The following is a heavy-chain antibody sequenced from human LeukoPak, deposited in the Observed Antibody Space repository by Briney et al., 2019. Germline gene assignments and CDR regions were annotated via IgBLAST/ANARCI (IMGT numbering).Heavy chain of an antibody. J-gene: IGHJ4*02. CDR3: ARGFWTGVEY. Sequence: GGSLRLSCAASGFTFSTYWMHWVRQAPGEGLVWVSRIKSDGSDTSYADSVKGRFTTSRDNAKNTLYLQMNSLGAEDTAVYYCARGFWTGVEYWGQGALVTVS. CDR1: GFTFSTYW. V-gene: IGHV3-74*01. CDR2: IKSDGSDT. D-gene: IGHD3/OR15-3a*01.